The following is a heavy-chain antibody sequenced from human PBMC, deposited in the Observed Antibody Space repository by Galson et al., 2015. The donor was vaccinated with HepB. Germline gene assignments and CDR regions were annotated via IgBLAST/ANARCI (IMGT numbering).Heavy chain of an antibody. D-gene: IGHD3-10*01. Sequence: SLRLSCAASGFTFSRYAMHWVRQAPGKGLEWVAVLSYDGSNKYYADSVKGRFTISRDNSKHTLYLQMNSLRAEDTAVYYCARDRRLLWFGTSFDPWGQGTLVTVPS. CDR2: LSYDGSNK. CDR1: GFTFSRYA. CDR3: ARDRRLLWFGTSFDP. J-gene: IGHJ5*02. V-gene: IGHV3-30*04.